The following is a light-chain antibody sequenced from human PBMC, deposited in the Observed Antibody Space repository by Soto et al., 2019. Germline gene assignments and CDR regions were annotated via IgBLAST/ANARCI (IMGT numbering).Light chain of an antibody. Sequence: QSVLTQPPSASGTPRQRVTISCSGSSSNIGSNYVYWYQQLPGTAPKLLIYRNNQRPSGVPDRFSGSKSGTSASLAISGLRSEDEADYYCAAWDDSLSGYVVFGGGTKLTVL. CDR2: RNN. CDR3: AAWDDSLSGYVV. V-gene: IGLV1-47*01. CDR1: SSNIGSNY. J-gene: IGLJ2*01.